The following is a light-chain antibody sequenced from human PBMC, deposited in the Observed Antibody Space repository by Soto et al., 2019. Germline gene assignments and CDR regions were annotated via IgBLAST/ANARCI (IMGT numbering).Light chain of an antibody. J-gene: IGLJ2*01. V-gene: IGLV2-14*03. Sequence: QSVLTQPASVSGSPGQSITISCTGTSSDVGGYNYVSWYQQHPGKAPKLMIYDVSNRPSGISNRFSGSKSGNTASLTISGLQAEDEADYYCSSYTTSSPLVVFGGGPQLTV. CDR3: SSYTTSSPLVV. CDR1: SSDVGGYNY. CDR2: DVS.